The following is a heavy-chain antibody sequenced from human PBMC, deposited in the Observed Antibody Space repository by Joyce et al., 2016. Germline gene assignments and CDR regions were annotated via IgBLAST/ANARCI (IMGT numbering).Heavy chain of an antibody. D-gene: IGHD2/OR15-2a*01. CDR2: NYYSGKT. J-gene: IGHJ4*02. CDR3: ATIPYCSTTTCGDN. Sequence: LQLQESGPGLVKSSETLSLTCTVSGASVSSWSYHWGWVRQPPGKGLEWIGSNYYSGKTYYNPSLKSRITISLDTSRNQYSLKLTSVTAADTAVYYCATIPYCSTTTCGDNWGQGTLVTVSS. CDR1: GASVSSWSYH. V-gene: IGHV4-39*01.